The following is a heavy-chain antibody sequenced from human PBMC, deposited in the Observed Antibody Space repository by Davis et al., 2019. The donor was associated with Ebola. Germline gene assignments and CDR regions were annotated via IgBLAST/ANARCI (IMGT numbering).Heavy chain of an antibody. CDR3: ASQKYYYYGMDV. J-gene: IGHJ6*02. CDR1: GYSFTSYW. CDR2: IDPSDSYT. Sequence: GESLKISCQGSGYSFTSYWISWVRQMPGKGLEWMGRIDPSDSYTNYSPSFQGHVTISADKSISTAYLQWSSLKASDTAMYYCASQKYYYYGMDVWGQGTTVTVSS. V-gene: IGHV5-10-1*01.